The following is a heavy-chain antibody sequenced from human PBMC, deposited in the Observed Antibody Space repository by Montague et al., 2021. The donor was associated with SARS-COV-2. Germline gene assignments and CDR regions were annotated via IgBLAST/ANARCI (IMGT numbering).Heavy chain of an antibody. CDR2: ISTSGSS. CDR1: GASISSANDY. Sequence: TLSLTCSVSGASISSANDYWTWIRQPAGKGLERIGHISTSGSSSHNPSLKSRVTIILDTSKQQFSLELTSVTAADTAVYYCARDRRGMAMAGRAYYYYYMDVWGKGTTVTVSS. V-gene: IGHV4-61*09. CDR3: ARDRRGMAMAGRAYYYYYMDV. D-gene: IGHD6-19*01. J-gene: IGHJ6*03.